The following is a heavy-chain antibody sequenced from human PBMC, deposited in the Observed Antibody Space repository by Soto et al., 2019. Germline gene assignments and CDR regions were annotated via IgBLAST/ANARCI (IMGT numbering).Heavy chain of an antibody. CDR3: ATSSWYKYYMDV. CDR1: GYTLTELS. J-gene: IGHJ6*03. CDR2: FDPEDGET. V-gene: IGHV1-24*01. Sequence: GASVKVSCKVSGYTLTELSMHWVRQAPGKGLERMGGFDPEDGETIYAQKFQGRVTMTEDTSTDTAYMELSSLRSEDTAVYYCATSSWYKYYMDVWGKGTTVTVSS. D-gene: IGHD6-13*01.